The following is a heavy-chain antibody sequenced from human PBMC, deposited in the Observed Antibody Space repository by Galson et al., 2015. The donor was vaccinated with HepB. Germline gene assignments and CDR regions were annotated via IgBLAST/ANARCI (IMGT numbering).Heavy chain of an antibody. CDR3: AKDGWELRFINWFDP. D-gene: IGHD1-26*01. CDR2: ISGSGGST. J-gene: IGHJ5*02. Sequence: SLRLSCAASGFTFSSYAMSWVRQAPGKGLEWVSAISGSGGSTYYADSVKGRFTISRDNSKNTLYLQMNSLRAEDTAVYYCAKDGWELRFINWFDPWGQGTLVTVSS. V-gene: IGHV3-23*01. CDR1: GFTFSSYA.